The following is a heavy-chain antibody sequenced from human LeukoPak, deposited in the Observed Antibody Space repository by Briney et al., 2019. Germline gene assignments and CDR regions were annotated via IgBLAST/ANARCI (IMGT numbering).Heavy chain of an antibody. J-gene: IGHJ3*02. CDR3: AREAGSGHDAFDI. V-gene: IGHV3-64*04. D-gene: IGHD2-15*01. CDR1: GFPFSSYA. Sequence: PGGSLRLSCSASGFPFSSYAMHWVRQAPGKGLEYVSAISDSGGSTYYADSVKGRFTISRDNSKNTLYLQMNSLRAEDTAVYYCAREAGSGHDAFDIWGQGTMVTVSS. CDR2: ISDSGGST.